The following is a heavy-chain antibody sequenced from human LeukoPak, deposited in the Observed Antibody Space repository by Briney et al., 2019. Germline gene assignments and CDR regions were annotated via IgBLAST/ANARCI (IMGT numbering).Heavy chain of an antibody. Sequence: GGSLRLSCAASGFSFSNFAIHWVRQAPGKGLEWLAVISHDGATKHYADSVKGRFTISRDNSNNSLSLQMNSLNAEDKAVYYCARARGRWHLLPLDFWGQGTLVTVSS. CDR3: ARARGRWHLLPLDF. V-gene: IGHV3-30*04. D-gene: IGHD1-26*01. J-gene: IGHJ4*02. CDR2: ISHDGATK. CDR1: GFSFSNFA.